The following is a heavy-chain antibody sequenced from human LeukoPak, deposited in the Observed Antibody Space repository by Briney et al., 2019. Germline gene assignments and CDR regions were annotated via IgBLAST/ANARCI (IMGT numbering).Heavy chain of an antibody. V-gene: IGHV3-11*01. CDR3: ARVAGTAYDSTSVFDY. D-gene: IGHD3-22*01. CDR2: ISSSGSTI. J-gene: IGHJ4*02. Sequence: LSLTCAVYGGSFSGYYWSWIRQPPGKGLEWVSYISSSGSTIYYADSVKGRFTISRDNAKNSLYLQMNSPRAEDTAVYYCARVAGTAYDSTSVFDYWGQGTLVTVSS. CDR1: GGSFSGYY.